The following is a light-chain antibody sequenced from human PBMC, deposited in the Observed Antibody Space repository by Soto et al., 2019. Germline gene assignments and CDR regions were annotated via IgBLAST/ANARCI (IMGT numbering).Light chain of an antibody. CDR2: GAF. Sequence: IQMTQSPSSGSATVGDRVTITCRASRHSSNYLAWYQQKPGEAPKVLMYGAFTLQTGVASRFSGSGSGTDFILTISSLQPEDFATYYCQQTNSFPLTFGGGTKVEIK. V-gene: IGKV1D-12*01. CDR1: RHSSNY. CDR3: QQTNSFPLT. J-gene: IGKJ4*01.